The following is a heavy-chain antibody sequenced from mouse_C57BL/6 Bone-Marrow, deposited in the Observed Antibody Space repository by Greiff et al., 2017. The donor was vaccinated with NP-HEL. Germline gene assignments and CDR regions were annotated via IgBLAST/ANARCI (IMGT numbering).Heavy chain of an antibody. J-gene: IGHJ2*01. CDR1: GYTFTSYL. Sequence: VKLKQPGAELVKPGASVKLSCKASGYTFTSYLMPWVKQRPGRGLEWIGRIDPNSGGTKYNEKFKSKATLTVDKPSSTAYMQLNSLTSEDSAVYYCARYYYGSSSFDYWGQGTTLTVSS. V-gene: IGHV1-72*01. D-gene: IGHD1-1*01. CDR3: ARYYYGSSSFDY. CDR2: IDPNSGGT.